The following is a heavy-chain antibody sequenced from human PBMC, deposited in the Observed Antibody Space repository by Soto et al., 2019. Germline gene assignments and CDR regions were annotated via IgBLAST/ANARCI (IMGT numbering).Heavy chain of an antibody. CDR2: IIPILGIA. V-gene: IGHV1-69*02. CDR1: GGTFSSYT. D-gene: IGHD2-15*01. CDR3: ARVRGYCSGGSCYAGYYYYGMDV. J-gene: IGHJ6*02. Sequence: QVQLVQSGAEVKKPGSSVKVSCKASGGTFSSYTISWVRQAPGQGLEWMGRIIPILGIANYAQKFQGRVTITADKSTSTAYMELSSLRSEDTAVYYCARVRGYCSGGSCYAGYYYYGMDVWGQGTTVTVSS.